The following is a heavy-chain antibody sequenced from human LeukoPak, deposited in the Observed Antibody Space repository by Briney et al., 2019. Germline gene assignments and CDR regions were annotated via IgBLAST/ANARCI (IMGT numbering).Heavy chain of an antibody. CDR1: GFTFSSYS. J-gene: IGHJ6*04. D-gene: IGHD4-17*01. Sequence: PGGSLRLSCAASGFTFSSYSMNWVRQAPGKGLEWVSSISSSSSYIYCADSVKGRFTISRDNAKNSLYLQMNSLRAEDTAVYYCARDPDYGDPTYYYYGMDVWGKGTTVTVSS. CDR2: ISSSSSYI. CDR3: ARDPDYGDPTYYYYGMDV. V-gene: IGHV3-21*01.